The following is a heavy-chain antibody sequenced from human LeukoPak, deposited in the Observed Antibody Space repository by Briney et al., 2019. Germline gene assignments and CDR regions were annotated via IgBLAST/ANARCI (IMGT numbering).Heavy chain of an antibody. CDR3: ARVGVDYSGNIIKYYFDY. D-gene: IGHD4-23*01. CDR2: INHSGST. Sequence: SETLSLTCTVSGGSISSYYWSWIRQPPGKGLEWIGEINHSGSTNYNPSLKSRVTISVDTSKNQSSLKLSPVIAADTAVYYCARVGVDYSGNIIKYYFDYWGQGTLVTVSS. CDR1: GGSISSYY. J-gene: IGHJ4*02. V-gene: IGHV4-34*01.